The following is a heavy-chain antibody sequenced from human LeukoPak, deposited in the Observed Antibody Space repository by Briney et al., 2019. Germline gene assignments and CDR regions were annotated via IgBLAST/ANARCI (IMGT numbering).Heavy chain of an antibody. CDR2: IYYSGST. CDR3: ATSGPIYYGSGSYYNYFDY. V-gene: IGHV4-39*07. CDR1: GGSISSSSYY. D-gene: IGHD3-10*01. J-gene: IGHJ4*02. Sequence: SETLSLTCTVSGGSISSSSYYWGWIRQPPGKGLEWIGSIYYSGSTHYNPSLKSRVTISVDTSKNQFSLKLSSVTAADTAVYYCATSGPIYYGSGSYYNYFDYWGQGTLVTVSS.